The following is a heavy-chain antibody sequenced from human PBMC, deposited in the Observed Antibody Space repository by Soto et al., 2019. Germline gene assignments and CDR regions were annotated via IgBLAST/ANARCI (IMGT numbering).Heavy chain of an antibody. J-gene: IGHJ4*02. Sequence: GGSLRLSCAASGFTFSSYAMSWVRQAPGKGLEWVSAISGSGGSTYYADSVKGRFTISRDNSKNTLYLQMNSLRAEDTAVYYCENSPSRKASRYYFDYWGQGPLVTVYS. V-gene: IGHV3-23*01. CDR2: ISGSGGST. D-gene: IGHD2-2*01. CDR1: GFTFSSYA. CDR3: ENSPSRKASRYYFDY.